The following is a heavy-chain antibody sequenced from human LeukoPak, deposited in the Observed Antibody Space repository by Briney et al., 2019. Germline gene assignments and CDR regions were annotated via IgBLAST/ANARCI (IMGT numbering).Heavy chain of an antibody. CDR3: ARGPLLGSSSVGYYYGMDV. CDR1: GRTFSSYA. CDR2: IIPIFGTA. V-gene: IGHV1-69*01. D-gene: IGHD6-6*01. J-gene: IGHJ6*02. Sequence: GSSVKVSCKASGRTFSSYAISWVRQAPGQGLEWMGGIIPIFGTANYAQKFQGRVTITADESTSTAYMELSSLRSEDTAVYYCARGPLLGSSSVGYYYGMDVWGQGTTVTVSS.